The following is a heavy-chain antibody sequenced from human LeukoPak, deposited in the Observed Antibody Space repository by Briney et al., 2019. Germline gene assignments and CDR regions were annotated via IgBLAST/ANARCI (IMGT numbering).Heavy chain of an antibody. V-gene: IGHV3-30-3*01. D-gene: IGHD6-13*01. CDR3: ARDTRGFGYGSSWYKEYYFDY. J-gene: IGHJ4*02. Sequence: PGGSLRLSCAASGFTFSSYAMHWVRQAPGKGLEWVAVISYDGSNKYYADSVKGRFTISRDNSKNTLYLQMNSLRAEDTAVYYCARDTRGFGYGSSWYKEYYFDYWGQGTLVTVSS. CDR1: GFTFSSYA. CDR2: ISYDGSNK.